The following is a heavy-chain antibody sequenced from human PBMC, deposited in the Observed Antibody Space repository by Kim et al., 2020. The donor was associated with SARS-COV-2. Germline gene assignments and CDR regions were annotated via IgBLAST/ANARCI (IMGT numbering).Heavy chain of an antibody. CDR2: ISYDGSNK. CDR3: ARDLDSSGWTFDY. J-gene: IGHJ4*02. Sequence: GGSLRLSCAASGFTFSSYAMHWVRQAPGKGLEWVAVISYDGSNKYYADSVKGRFTISRDNSKNTLDLQMNSLRAEDTAVDYCARDLDSSGWTFDYWGQGT. V-gene: IGHV3-30*04. D-gene: IGHD6-19*01. CDR1: GFTFSSYA.